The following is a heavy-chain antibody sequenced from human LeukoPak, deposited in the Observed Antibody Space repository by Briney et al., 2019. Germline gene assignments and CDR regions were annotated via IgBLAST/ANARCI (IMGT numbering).Heavy chain of an antibody. D-gene: IGHD3-9*01. V-gene: IGHV3-23*01. CDR2: IGYRGGSI. J-gene: IGHJ4*02. CDR1: GITFSNYA. Sequence: GGSLRLSCSASGITFSNYAMSWVRQAPGKGLEWVSIIGYRGGSIYYAYSVKGRFTISRDNAKNSLYLQMNSLRAEDTAVYYCARDSSPHYDILTGYYIDWGQGTLVTVSS. CDR3: ARDSSPHYDILTGYYID.